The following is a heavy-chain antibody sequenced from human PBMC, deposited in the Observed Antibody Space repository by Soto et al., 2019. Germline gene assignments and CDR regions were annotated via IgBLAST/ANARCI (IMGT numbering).Heavy chain of an antibody. D-gene: IGHD3-10*01. V-gene: IGHV3-23*01. CDR2: ISGSGGST. CDR3: AKGPGVRGVSPLEYFQH. CDR1: GFTFSSYA. Sequence: GGSLRLSCAASGFTFSSYAMSWVRQAPGKGLEWVSAISGSGGSTYYADSVKGRFTISRDNSKNTLYLQMNSLRAEDTAVYYCAKGPGVRGVSPLEYFQHWGQGTLVTVSS. J-gene: IGHJ1*01.